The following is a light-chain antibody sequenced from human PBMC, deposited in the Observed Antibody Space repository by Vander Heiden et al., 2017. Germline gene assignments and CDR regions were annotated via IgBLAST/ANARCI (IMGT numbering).Light chain of an antibody. CDR2: GAS. V-gene: IGKV3-20*01. CDR1: QSVST. J-gene: IGKJ4*01. CDR3: QQYGRSPLA. Sequence: DIVLTQSPCSLSLSPGERATLACRASQSVSTSAWYQQKPGKAPRILIYGASSRATGIPDRFSGSGSGADFTLTISRLEPEDFAVYYCQQYGRSPLAFGGGTKVEIK.